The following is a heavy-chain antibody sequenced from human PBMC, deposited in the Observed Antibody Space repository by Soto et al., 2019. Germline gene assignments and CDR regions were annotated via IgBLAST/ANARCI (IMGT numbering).Heavy chain of an antibody. D-gene: IGHD5-18*01. V-gene: IGHV3-7*05. J-gene: IGHJ6*02. CDR2: IKLDGSEK. CDR3: ARDGSTSWYSYDEHVMDV. CDR1: GFTFRTYW. Sequence: EVQLVESGGGLVQPGGSLRLSCAASGFTFRTYWLSWVRQVPGKGLEWVANIKLDGSEKNYVDSVKGRFTISRANARNSLYLQMSSLSAEDTALYYCARDGSTSWYSYDEHVMDVWGQGTLVTVSS.